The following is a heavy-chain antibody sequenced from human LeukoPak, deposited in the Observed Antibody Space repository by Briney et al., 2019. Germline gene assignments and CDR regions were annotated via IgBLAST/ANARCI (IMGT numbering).Heavy chain of an antibody. CDR1: GFTFSSYS. V-gene: IGHV3-7*01. J-gene: IGHJ3*02. D-gene: IGHD3-9*01. CDR2: IKQDGSEK. Sequence: GGSLRLSCAASGFTFSSYSMNWVRQAPGKGLEWVANIKQDGSEKYYVDSVKGRFTISRDNAKNSLYLQMNSLRAEDTAVYYCARALHVLRYQSGAFDIWGQGTMVTVSS. CDR3: ARALHVLRYQSGAFDI.